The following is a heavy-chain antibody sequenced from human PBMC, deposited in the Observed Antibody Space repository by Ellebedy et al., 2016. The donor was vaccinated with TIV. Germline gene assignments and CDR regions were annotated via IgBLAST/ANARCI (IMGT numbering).Heavy chain of an antibody. CDR2: ISSSGSYI. CDR1: GFTFSSYS. Sequence: PGGSLRLSCAASGFTFSSYSMNWVRQAPGKGLEWVASISSSGSYIYYAASVKGRFTISRDNAKNSLYLPMNSLRAEDTAVYYCARDVDDSSGYYYPMIDYWGQGTLVTVSS. V-gene: IGHV3-21*01. D-gene: IGHD3-22*01. J-gene: IGHJ4*02. CDR3: ARDVDDSSGYYYPMIDY.